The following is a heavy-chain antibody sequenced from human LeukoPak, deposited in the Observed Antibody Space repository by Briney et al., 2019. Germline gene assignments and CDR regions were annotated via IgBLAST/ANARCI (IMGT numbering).Heavy chain of an antibody. CDR1: GFTFSTYA. Sequence: AGSLTLSCAASGFTFSTYAMHWVRQAPGKGLEWVSVISGSGGTTHYADSVKGRFTISRDNSKNTLYLQMNGLTADDTAVNYCAKATVEAAPRSWFESWGQGTLVTVSS. D-gene: IGHD2-15*01. V-gene: IGHV3-23*01. J-gene: IGHJ5*01. CDR3: AKATVEAAPRSWFES. CDR2: ISGSGGTT.